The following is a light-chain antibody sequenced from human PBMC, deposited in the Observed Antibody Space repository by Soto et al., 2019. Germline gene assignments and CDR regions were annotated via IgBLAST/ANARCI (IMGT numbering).Light chain of an antibody. J-gene: IGKJ1*01. CDR3: LPSYNNFWT. Sequence: DIQMTQSPSSLSASVGDRVTITFRASQNITKYLTWYQQKPWTAPKLLVYAASTLQSGVPSRFSGSGSGTEFTLTISGLQPEYFASYYGLPSYNNFWTVGQGTKV. CDR1: QNITKY. V-gene: IGKV1-39*01. CDR2: AAS.